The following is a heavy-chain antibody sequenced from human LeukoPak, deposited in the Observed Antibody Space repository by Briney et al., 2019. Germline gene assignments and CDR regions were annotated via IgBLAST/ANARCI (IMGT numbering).Heavy chain of an antibody. J-gene: IGHJ4*02. CDR2: ISGDGEST. V-gene: IGHV3-23*01. CDR3: AKRNDFGSHHVMPADD. Sequence: PGGSLRLSCAASGVTLRNYAMTWIRQAPGKGLQWVSVISGDGESTYYADSVKGRFTISRDNSKNTLYLQMDSLRAEDTAVYYCAKRNDFGSHHVMPADDWGQGTLVTVSS. CDR1: GVTLRNYA. D-gene: IGHD3-3*01.